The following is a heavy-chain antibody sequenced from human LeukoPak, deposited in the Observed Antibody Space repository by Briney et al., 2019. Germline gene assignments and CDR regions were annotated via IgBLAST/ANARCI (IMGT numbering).Heavy chain of an antibody. CDR2: INPNSGGT. J-gene: IGHJ4*02. CDR1: GYTFTGYY. CDR3: AREEHDFWSGYYQPFDY. Sequence: GASVKVSCKASGYTFTGYYMHWVRQAPGRGLEWMGWINPNSGGTNYAQKFQGRVTMTRDTSISTAYMELSRLRSDDTAVYYCAREEHDFWSGYYQPFDYWGQGTLVTVSS. D-gene: IGHD3-3*01. V-gene: IGHV1-2*02.